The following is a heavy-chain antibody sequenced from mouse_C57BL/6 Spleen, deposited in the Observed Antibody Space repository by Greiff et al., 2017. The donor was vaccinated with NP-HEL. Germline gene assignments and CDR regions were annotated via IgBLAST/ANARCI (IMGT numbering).Heavy chain of an antibody. CDR3: AGMVTTGYYAMDD. CDR1: GYTFTSYW. J-gene: IGHJ4*01. D-gene: IGHD2-2*01. V-gene: IGHV1-53*01. CDR2: INPSNGGT. Sequence: VQLQQSGTELVKPGASVKLSCKASGYTFTSYWMHWVKQRPGQGLEWIGNINPSNGGTNYNEKFKSKATLTVDKSSSTAYVQLSSLTSEDSAVDYCAGMVTTGYYAMDDWGQGTSVTVSS.